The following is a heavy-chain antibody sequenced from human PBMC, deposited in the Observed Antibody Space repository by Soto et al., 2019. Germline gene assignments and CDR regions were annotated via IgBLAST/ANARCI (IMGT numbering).Heavy chain of an antibody. Sequence: PSETLSLTCAVSGGSISSGGSSWSWIRQPPGKGLGWIGYIYPSGSTYFNRHLKSRVTMSVDRSKLQLSLKLSSVTAADKAVYYCARSGSSGYYEWLDPWGQGTLVTVSS. CDR3: ARSGSSGYYEWLDP. D-gene: IGHD3-22*01. CDR2: IYPSGST. J-gene: IGHJ5*02. V-gene: IGHV4-30-2*01. CDR1: GGSISSGGSS.